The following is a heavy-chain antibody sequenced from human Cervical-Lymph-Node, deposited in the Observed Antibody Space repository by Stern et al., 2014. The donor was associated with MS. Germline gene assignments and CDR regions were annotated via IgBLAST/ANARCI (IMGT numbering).Heavy chain of an antibody. D-gene: IGHD6-19*01. V-gene: IGHV3-33*01. CDR1: GFTFSNSG. J-gene: IGHJ6*02. CDR3: ASGDGAYTRGWEDYYYYGLDV. CDR2: IWYDGRHK. Sequence: VQLVESGGGVVQPGRSLTLSCAASGFTFSNSGMHWVRQAPGRGLEWVALIWYDGRHKFYADSVKGRFTISRDNSKNTLYLQVSSLRAGDTAVYYCASGDGAYTRGWEDYYYYGLDVWGQGTTVTVSS.